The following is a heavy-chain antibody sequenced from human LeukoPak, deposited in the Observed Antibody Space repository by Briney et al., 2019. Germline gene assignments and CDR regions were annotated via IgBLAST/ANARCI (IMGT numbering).Heavy chain of an antibody. CDR3: AKESAVAGIPVFDN. CDR2: LTATDGRA. Sequence: GGSLRLSCAASGFAFSNYAMSWVRQAPGKGLVWVSGLTATDGRAFYADSVQGRFTISRDNSKNTLDLQMIGLRAEDTAVYFCAKESAVAGIPVFDNWGQGTLVTVSS. J-gene: IGHJ4*02. V-gene: IGHV3-23*01. D-gene: IGHD6-19*01. CDR1: GFAFSNYA.